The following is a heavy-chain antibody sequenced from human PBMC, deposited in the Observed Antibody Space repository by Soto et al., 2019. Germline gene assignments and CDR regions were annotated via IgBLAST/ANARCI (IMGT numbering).Heavy chain of an antibody. CDR1: GFTFSSYS. CDR2: INSRSSSI. V-gene: IGHV3-21*01. CDR3: ARNPSGDY. Sequence: EVQLVESGGGLVKPGGSLRLSCAASGFTFSSYSMTWVRQAPGKGLEWVSSINSRSSSIYYADSVKGRFTISRDNAKNSLYLQMNSLRAEDTAVYYCARNPSGDYWDQGTLVTVSS. J-gene: IGHJ4*02. D-gene: IGHD3-10*01.